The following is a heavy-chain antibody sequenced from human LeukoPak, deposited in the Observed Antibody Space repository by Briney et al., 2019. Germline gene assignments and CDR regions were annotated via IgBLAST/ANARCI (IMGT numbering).Heavy chain of an antibody. Sequence: SQTLSLTCAISGDSVSSNSAAWNWIRQSPSGGLEWLGRTYYRFKWYNDYAVSVKSRITINPDRSKNQVSLQMNSVTPEDTAVYYCARETTSLFDSWGQGTLVTVSS. D-gene: IGHD2/OR15-2a*01. V-gene: IGHV6-1*01. CDR1: GDSVSSNSAA. J-gene: IGHJ4*02. CDR3: ARETTSLFDS. CDR2: TYYRFKWYN.